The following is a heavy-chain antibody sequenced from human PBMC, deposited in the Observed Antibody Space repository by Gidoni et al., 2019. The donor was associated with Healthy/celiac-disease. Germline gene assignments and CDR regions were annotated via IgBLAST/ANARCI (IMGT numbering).Heavy chain of an antibody. Sequence: QLQLQESGPGLVKPSETLSLTCTVSGGSISSSSYYWGWIRQPPGKGLAWIGSIYYSGSTYYNPSLKSRVTISVDTSKNQFSLKLSSVTAADTAVYYCARHNYPGYDFWSGFTYWFDPWGQGTLVTVSS. CDR3: ARHNYPGYDFWSGFTYWFDP. J-gene: IGHJ5*02. CDR1: GGSISSSSYY. D-gene: IGHD3-3*01. V-gene: IGHV4-39*01. CDR2: IYYSGST.